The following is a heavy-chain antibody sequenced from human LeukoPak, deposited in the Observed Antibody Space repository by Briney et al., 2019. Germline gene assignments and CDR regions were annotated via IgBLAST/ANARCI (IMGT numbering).Heavy chain of an antibody. CDR1: GFTFSANA. Sequence: GGSLRLSCATSGFTFSANAMSWVRQAPGKGLEWVSVISGRGNTIYYADSVKGRFTISRDNSKNTLYLQMNGLRAEDTAVYYCAKLAVINGYWGQGTLVTVSS. V-gene: IGHV3-23*01. CDR3: AKLAVINGY. D-gene: IGHD4-11*01. CDR2: ISGRGNTI. J-gene: IGHJ4*02.